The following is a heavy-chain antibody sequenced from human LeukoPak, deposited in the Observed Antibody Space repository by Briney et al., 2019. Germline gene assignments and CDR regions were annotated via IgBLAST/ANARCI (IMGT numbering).Heavy chain of an antibody. Sequence: SQTLSLTCTVSGGSISSGGYYWSWIRQPPGKGLEWIGYIYHSGSTYYNPSLKSRVTISVDRSKNQFSLKLSSVTAADTAVYYCAESGGSYYFDYWGQGTLVTVSS. CDR1: GGSISSGGYY. J-gene: IGHJ4*02. V-gene: IGHV4-30-2*01. CDR2: IYHSGST. CDR3: AESGGSYYFDY. D-gene: IGHD2-15*01.